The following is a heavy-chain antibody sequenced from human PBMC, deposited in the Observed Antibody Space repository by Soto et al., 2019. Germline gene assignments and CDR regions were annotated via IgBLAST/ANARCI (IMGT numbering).Heavy chain of an antibody. D-gene: IGHD2-15*01. J-gene: IGHJ3*02. CDR2: IYYSGST. Sequence: PSETLSLTCTVSGGSISSYYWSWIRRPPGKGLEWIGYIYYSGSTNYNPSLKSRVTISVDTSKNQFSLKLSSVTAADTAVYYCARDTVIRGGAFDIWGQGTMVTVSS. CDR3: ARDTVIRGGAFDI. CDR1: GGSISSYY. V-gene: IGHV4-59*01.